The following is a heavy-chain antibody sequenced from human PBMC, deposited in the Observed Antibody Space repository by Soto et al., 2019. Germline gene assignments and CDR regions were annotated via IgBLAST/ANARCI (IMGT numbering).Heavy chain of an antibody. Sequence: QVQLWESGGGVVQPGTSLRLSCVGSGFTFRSYVIHWVRQAPGKGLEWVALTSYDGSNKDYGDSVKGRFTISRDNSRNTVDLQMDSLRREDTALYYCARWGTTGGLDVWGQGTLVSVSS. CDR3: ARWGTTGGLDV. D-gene: IGHD3-16*01. J-gene: IGHJ1*01. CDR2: TSYDGSNK. V-gene: IGHV3-33*05. CDR1: GFTFRSYV.